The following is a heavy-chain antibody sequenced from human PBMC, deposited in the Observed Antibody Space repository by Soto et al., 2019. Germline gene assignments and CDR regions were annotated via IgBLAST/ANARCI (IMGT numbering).Heavy chain of an antibody. D-gene: IGHD1-1*01. CDR3: ARVGRTTWDLDL. J-gene: IGHJ2*01. Sequence: GGSLRLSCAASGFTFSDHHMDWVRQAPGKGLEWVGRIRSKVNSYTTEYAASVKGRFTISRDDSQNALYLKMNSLKTDDTAVYYCARVGRTTWDLDLWGRGTLVTVSS. CDR1: GFTFSDHH. CDR2: IRSKVNSYTT. V-gene: IGHV3-72*01.